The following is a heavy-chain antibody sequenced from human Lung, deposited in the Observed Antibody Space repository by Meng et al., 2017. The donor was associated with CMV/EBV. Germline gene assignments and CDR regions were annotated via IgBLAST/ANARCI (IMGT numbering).Heavy chain of an antibody. CDR2: IGAPAVT. Sequence: SXAASGFTFSTYAMSWVRQRAGKGLEWVSSIGAPAVTHYPDSVKGRFTISREDAKNSLYLQLNSLRAEDTAVYYCARGVRSNSMIVESYYFDSWGQGXLVTVSS. CDR1: GFTFSTYA. CDR3: ARGVRSNSMIVESYYFDS. J-gene: IGHJ4*02. V-gene: IGHV3-13*01. D-gene: IGHD3-22*01.